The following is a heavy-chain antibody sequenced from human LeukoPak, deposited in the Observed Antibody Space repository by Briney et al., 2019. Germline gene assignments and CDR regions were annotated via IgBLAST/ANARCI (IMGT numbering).Heavy chain of an antibody. CDR3: ARGDGLAGNRY. CDR2: INNDGSTT. J-gene: IGHJ4*02. V-gene: IGHV3-74*01. CDR1: GFTFDTSW. Sequence: GGSLRLSCAASGFTFDTSWMDWVRQAPGKGLVWVSRINNDGSTTIYADSVKGRFTISRDNAKNTLYLQMTSLRAEDTAVYYCARGDGLAGNRYWGQGTLVTVSS. D-gene: IGHD6-19*01.